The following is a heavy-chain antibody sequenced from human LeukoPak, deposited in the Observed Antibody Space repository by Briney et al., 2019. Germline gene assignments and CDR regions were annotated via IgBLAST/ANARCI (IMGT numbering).Heavy chain of an antibody. D-gene: IGHD3-10*01. CDR2: LSSSSNTI. V-gene: IGHV3-48*04. Sequence: GGSLRLSCAASGFTFSSYGMHWVRQAPGKGLEWVSYLSSSSNTIYYADSVKGRLTISRDNAKKSLYLQMNSLRAEDTAVYYCGRVGAYYGSGSYSDYWGQGALVTVSS. CDR1: GFTFSSYG. J-gene: IGHJ4*02. CDR3: GRVGAYYGSGSYSDY.